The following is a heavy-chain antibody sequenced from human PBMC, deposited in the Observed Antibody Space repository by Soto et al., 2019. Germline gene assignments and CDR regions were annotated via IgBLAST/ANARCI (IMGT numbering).Heavy chain of an antibody. CDR1: GFTFSGYG. CDR3: TRRSYEYCMDV. Sequence: QVQLVESGGGVVQPGRSLRLSCATSGFTFSGYGMHWVRQAPGKGLEWVAVIWYDGSDRYYADSVKGRFTISRDNSKNTLFLQMNSLRVEDTAVYYCTRRSYEYCMDVWGQGTTVTVSS. CDR2: IWYDGSDR. J-gene: IGHJ6*02. V-gene: IGHV3-33*01.